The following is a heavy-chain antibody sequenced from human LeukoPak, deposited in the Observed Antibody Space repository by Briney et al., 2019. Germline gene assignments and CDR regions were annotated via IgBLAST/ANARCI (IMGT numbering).Heavy chain of an antibody. CDR2: IYSGDST. CDR1: GFTVGSNY. J-gene: IGHJ4*02. V-gene: IGHV3-66*02. CDR3: ARDRPMTTRGYFDY. Sequence: GGSLRLSCAASGFTVGSNYMSWVRQAPGKGLEWVSVIYSGDSTYYADSVKGRFTISRDNSKTTLYLQMNSLRAEDTAVYYCARDRPMTTRGYFDYWGQGTLVTVSS. D-gene: IGHD4-17*01.